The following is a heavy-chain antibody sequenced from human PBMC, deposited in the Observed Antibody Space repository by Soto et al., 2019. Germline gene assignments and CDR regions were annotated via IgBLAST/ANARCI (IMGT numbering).Heavy chain of an antibody. J-gene: IGHJ3*02. CDR3: AGYCSGGSCYSGPMSAFDI. CDR2: IIPIFGTA. CDR1: GGTFSSYA. V-gene: IGHV1-69*13. D-gene: IGHD2-15*01. Sequence: AASVKVSCKASGGTFSSYAISWVRQAPGQGLEWMGGIIPIFGTANYAQKFQGRVTITADESTSTAYMELSSLRSEDTAVYYCAGYCSGGSCYSGPMSAFDIWGQGTMVTVSS.